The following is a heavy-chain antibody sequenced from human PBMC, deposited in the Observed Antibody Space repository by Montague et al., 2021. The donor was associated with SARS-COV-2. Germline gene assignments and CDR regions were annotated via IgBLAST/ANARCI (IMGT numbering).Heavy chain of an antibody. Sequence: SETLSLTCTVSGGSISSSSYYWGLIRHPPGKGLEWIGSNYYSGSTYYNPSLKRRVTISVDTSKNQFSLMLSSVTAAAAAVYYCARQGGGSSYNWFDPWGQGTLGTGSS. V-gene: IGHV4-39*01. J-gene: IGHJ5*02. CDR1: GGSISSSSYY. D-gene: IGHD2-15*01. CDR2: NYYSGST. CDR3: ARQGGGSSYNWFDP.